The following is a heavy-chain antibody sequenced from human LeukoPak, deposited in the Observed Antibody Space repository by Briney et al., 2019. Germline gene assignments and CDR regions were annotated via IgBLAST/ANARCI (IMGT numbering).Heavy chain of an antibody. J-gene: IGHJ5*02. CDR1: GYSFTTYA. D-gene: IGHD2-21*01. CDR3: ATMWTSGDPTFDP. Sequence: ASVKVSCKASGYSFTTYAMNWVRQAPGQGLEWMGWINTNTGNPTYAQGFTGRFVFSLDTSVSTAYLQISSLKAEDTAVYYCATMWTSGDPTFDPWGQGTLVTVSS. V-gene: IGHV7-4-1*02. CDR2: INTNTGNP.